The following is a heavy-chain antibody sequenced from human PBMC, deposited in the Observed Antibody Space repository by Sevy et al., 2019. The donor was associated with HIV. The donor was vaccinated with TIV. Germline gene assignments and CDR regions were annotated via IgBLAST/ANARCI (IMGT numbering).Heavy chain of an antibody. CDR3: ATVGLRYFSGSSTYQGDWFDP. J-gene: IGHJ5*02. D-gene: IGHD2-15*01. Sequence: ASVKVSCKVSGYTLTKLSIHWVRQAPGKGLEWMGHFDPQHGETIYAERFQGRVTITADTSIDTGYMELSRLTSKDTAVYYCATVGLRYFSGSSTYQGDWFDPWGQGTLVTVSS. V-gene: IGHV1-24*01. CDR2: FDPQHGET. CDR1: GYTLTKLS.